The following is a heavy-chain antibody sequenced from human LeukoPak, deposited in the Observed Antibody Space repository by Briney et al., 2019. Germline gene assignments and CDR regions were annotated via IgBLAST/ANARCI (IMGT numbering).Heavy chain of an antibody. CDR2: IYSGGNT. J-gene: IGHJ3*02. D-gene: IGHD2-21*02. CDR3: AKTVVVTGNPRAFDI. CDR1: GFTVSNNY. V-gene: IGHV3-53*01. Sequence: GGSLRLSCAASGFTVSNNYMSWVRQRPGKGLEWVSVIYSGGNTYYADSVRGRFTISRDNSQNTLYLQMNSLRAEDTAVYYCAKTVVVTGNPRAFDIWGQGTMVTVSS.